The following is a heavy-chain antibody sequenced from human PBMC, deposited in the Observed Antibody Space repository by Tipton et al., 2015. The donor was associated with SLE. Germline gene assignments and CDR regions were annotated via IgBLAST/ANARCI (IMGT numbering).Heavy chain of an antibody. D-gene: IGHD3-10*01. CDR3: ARGYYGSSTPNYFYYYMGV. V-gene: IGHV1-18*01. CDR1: GYTLTDYD. J-gene: IGHJ6*03. CDR2: ISPDSGHT. Sequence: QLVQSGAEVKKPGASVKVSCKASGYTLTDYDIAWVRLAPGQGLEWMGWISPDSGHTNYARKFQGRVTMTTDTSTATAYMELRGLRSDDTAIYYCARGYYGSSTPNYFYYYMGVWGQGTTVSVSS.